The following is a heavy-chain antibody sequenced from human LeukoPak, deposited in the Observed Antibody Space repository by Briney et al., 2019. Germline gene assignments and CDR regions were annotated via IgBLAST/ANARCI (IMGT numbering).Heavy chain of an antibody. CDR1: GYTFTGYY. D-gene: IGHD6-6*01. V-gene: IGHV1-69*05. J-gene: IGHJ6*03. CDR3: ARGLAVAARPGNYYYYYMDV. Sequence: GASVKVSCKASGYTFTGYYMHWVRQAPGQGLEWMGGIIPIFGTANYAQKFQGRVTITTDESTSTAYMELSSLRSEDTAVYYCARGLAVAARPGNYYYYYMDVWGKGTTVTVSS. CDR2: IIPIFGTA.